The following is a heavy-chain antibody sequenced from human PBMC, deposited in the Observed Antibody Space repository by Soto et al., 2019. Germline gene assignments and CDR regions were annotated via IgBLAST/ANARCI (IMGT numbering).Heavy chain of an antibody. Sequence: PGGSLRLSCAASGFTFSSYAMSWFRQAPGKGLEWVSAISGSGGSTYYADSVKGRFTTSRDNSKNTLYLQMNSLRAEDTAVYYCAKEQAHILAAAGPFDYWGQGTLVTVSS. CDR2: ISGSGGST. V-gene: IGHV3-23*01. J-gene: IGHJ4*02. CDR3: AKEQAHILAAAGPFDY. D-gene: IGHD6-13*01. CDR1: GFTFSSYA.